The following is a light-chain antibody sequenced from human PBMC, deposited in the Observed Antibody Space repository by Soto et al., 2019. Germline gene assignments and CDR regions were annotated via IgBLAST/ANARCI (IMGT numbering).Light chain of an antibody. Sequence: DIQMTQSPSSLSASVGARVPITCRASQTIINWLAWYQQKPGKAPKLLIYKASTLEGEVPSRFSGSGSETEFTLTINSLQPDDSATYYCQQYHTYWWTFGQGTKV. CDR1: QTIINW. CDR2: KAS. V-gene: IGKV1-5*03. CDR3: QQYHTYWWT. J-gene: IGKJ1*01.